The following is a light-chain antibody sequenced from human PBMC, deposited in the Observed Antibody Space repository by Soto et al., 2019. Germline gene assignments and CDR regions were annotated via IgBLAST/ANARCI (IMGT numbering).Light chain of an antibody. CDR1: SSNIGNNY. CDR3: GTWDDSLSAHVV. Sequence: QSVLTQPPSVSAAPGQKVTISCSGGSSNIGNNYVSWYQQLPGTAPKLLIYDNNKRPSGIPDRFSGSKSGTSATLGITGLQTGDEADYYCGTWDDSLSAHVVFGGGTKLTVL. V-gene: IGLV1-51*01. CDR2: DNN. J-gene: IGLJ2*01.